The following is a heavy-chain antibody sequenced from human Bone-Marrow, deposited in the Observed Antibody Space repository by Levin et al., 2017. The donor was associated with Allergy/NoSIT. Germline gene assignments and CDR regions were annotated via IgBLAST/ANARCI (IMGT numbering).Heavy chain of an antibody. J-gene: IGHJ4*02. CDR3: AKDLSPRIAVTGNIEY. Sequence: LSLTCAASGFTFNDYTMHWVRQAPQRGLEWVSLISWDASTTYYADSVRGRFTISRDNSKNAPHPQMNSLTTEDTALYYCAKDLSPRIAVTGNIEYWGQGTLVTVSS. D-gene: IGHD6-19*01. V-gene: IGHV3-43*01. CDR1: GFTFNDYT. CDR2: ISWDASTT.